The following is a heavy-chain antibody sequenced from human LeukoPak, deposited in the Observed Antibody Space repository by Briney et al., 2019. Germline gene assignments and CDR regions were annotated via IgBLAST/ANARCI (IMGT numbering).Heavy chain of an antibody. J-gene: IGHJ3*02. Sequence: GGSLRLSCAASGFTFSSYSMNWVRQAPGKGLEWVSSFSSSSYIYYADSVKGRFTISRDNAKNSLYLQMNSLRAEDTAVYYCARDRNYDFCSGTTRDAFDIWGQGTMVTVSS. CDR3: ARDRNYDFCSGTTRDAFDI. D-gene: IGHD3-3*01. CDR1: GFTFSSYS. CDR2: FSSSSYI. V-gene: IGHV3-21*01.